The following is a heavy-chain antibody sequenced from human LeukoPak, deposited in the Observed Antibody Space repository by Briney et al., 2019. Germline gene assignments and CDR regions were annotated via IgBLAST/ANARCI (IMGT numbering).Heavy chain of an antibody. CDR1: GDSIINYY. CDR2: IFYIGST. Sequence: PSETLSLTCTVSGDSIINYYWSWIRQPPGKGLEWIGYIFYIGSTNYNPSLKSRVTISLDTSKNQFSLGLSSVTAADTAVYYCAREAVGSSGYYPFDYWGQGILVTVSS. D-gene: IGHD3-22*01. CDR3: AREAVGSSGYYPFDY. V-gene: IGHV4-59*13. J-gene: IGHJ4*02.